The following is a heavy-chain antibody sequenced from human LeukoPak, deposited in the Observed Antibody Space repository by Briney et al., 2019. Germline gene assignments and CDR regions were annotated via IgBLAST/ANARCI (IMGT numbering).Heavy chain of an antibody. CDR2: IYYSGST. J-gene: IGHJ3*02. Sequence: SETLSLTCTVSGGSISSYYWSWIRQPPGKGLEWIGYIYYSGSTNYNPSLKSRVTISVDTSKNQFSPKLSSVTAADTAVYHCARLYDPRAFDIWGQGTMVTVSS. V-gene: IGHV4-59*01. CDR3: ARLYDPRAFDI. CDR1: GGSISSYY. D-gene: IGHD3-22*01.